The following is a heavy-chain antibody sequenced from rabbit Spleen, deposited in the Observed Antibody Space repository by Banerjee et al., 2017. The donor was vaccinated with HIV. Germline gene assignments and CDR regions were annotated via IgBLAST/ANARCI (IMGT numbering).Heavy chain of an antibody. CDR1: GFSFSNKAV. CDR3: ARDAGSGAYIDGYFNL. J-gene: IGHJ4*01. D-gene: IGHD8-1*01. V-gene: IGHV1S45*01. Sequence: QEQLVESGGGLVKPGASLTLTCKASGFSFSNKAVMCWVRQAPGKGLEWIACINAVTGKAVYASWAKGRFTFSKTSSTTVTLQMTSLTVADTATYFCARDAGSGAYIDGYFNLWGPGTLVTVS. CDR2: INAVTGKA.